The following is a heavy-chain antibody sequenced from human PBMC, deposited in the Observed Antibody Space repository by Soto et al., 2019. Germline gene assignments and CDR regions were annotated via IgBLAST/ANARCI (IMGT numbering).Heavy chain of an antibody. J-gene: IGHJ4*02. D-gene: IGHD3-3*01. V-gene: IGHV3-30-3*01. Sequence: PGGSLRLSCAASGFTFSSYAMHWVRQAPGKGLEWVAVISYDGSNKYYADSVKGRFTISRDNSKNTLYLQMNSLRAEDTAVYYCARDPIQVGFLEWPLGNSQRGQGSLVTGSS. CDR1: GFTFSSYA. CDR2: ISYDGSNK. CDR3: ARDPIQVGFLEWPLGNSQ.